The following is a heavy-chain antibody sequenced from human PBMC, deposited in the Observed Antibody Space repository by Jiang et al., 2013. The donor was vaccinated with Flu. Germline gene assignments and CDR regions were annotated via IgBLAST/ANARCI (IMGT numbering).Heavy chain of an antibody. CDR1: GGSISSYY. CDR3: ARVGWNYVISWFDP. J-gene: IGHJ5*02. D-gene: IGHD1-7*01. Sequence: GPGLVKPSETLSLTCTVSGGSISSYYWSWIRQPPGKGLEWIGYIYYSGSTNYNPSLKSRVTISVDTSKNQFSLKLSSVTAADTAVYYCARVGWNYVISWFDPWGQGTLVTVSS. V-gene: IGHV4-59*01. CDR2: IYYSGST.